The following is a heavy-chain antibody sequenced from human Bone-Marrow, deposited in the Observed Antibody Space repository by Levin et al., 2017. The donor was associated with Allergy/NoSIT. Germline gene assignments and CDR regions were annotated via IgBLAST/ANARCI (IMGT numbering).Heavy chain of an antibody. CDR2: INPGGGST. J-gene: IGHJ6*02. Sequence: PGESLKISCKTSGYTFTSYLLHWVRQAPGQGLEWMGIINPGGGSTTYAQKFQGRVTMTRDTSKSTVYMELSSLRSDDTAVYYCARDGGLLEWLPGPYSYYGMDVWGQGTTVTVSS. CDR1: GYTFTSYL. CDR3: ARDGGLLEWLPGPYSYYGMDV. V-gene: IGHV1-46*01. D-gene: IGHD3-3*01.